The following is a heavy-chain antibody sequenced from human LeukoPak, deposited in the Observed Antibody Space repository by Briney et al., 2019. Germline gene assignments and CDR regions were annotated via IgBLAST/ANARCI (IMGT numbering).Heavy chain of an antibody. CDR3: ARATFSSSGHSY. CDR2: ISYDGSNK. J-gene: IGHJ4*02. Sequence: GGSLRLSCAASGFTFSSYGMHWVRQAPGKGLEWVAVISYDGSNKYYADSVKGRFTISRDNSKNTLYLQMNSLRAEDTAVYYCARATFSSSGHSYWGQGTLVTVSS. D-gene: IGHD6-13*01. CDR1: GFTFSSYG. V-gene: IGHV3-30*03.